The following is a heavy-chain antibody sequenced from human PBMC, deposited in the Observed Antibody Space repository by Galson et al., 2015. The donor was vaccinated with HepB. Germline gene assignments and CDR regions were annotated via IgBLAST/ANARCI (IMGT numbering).Heavy chain of an antibody. CDR1: GFTFSSYG. D-gene: IGHD4-23*01. V-gene: IGHV3-33*01. CDR3: ARESDYGGNSAFDI. J-gene: IGHJ3*02. CDR2: IWYDGSNK. Sequence: SLRLSCAASGFTFSSYGMHWVRQAPGKGLEWVAVIWYDGSNKYYADSVKGRFTISRDNSKNTLYLQMNSLRAEDTAVYYCARESDYGGNSAFDIWGQGTMVTVSS.